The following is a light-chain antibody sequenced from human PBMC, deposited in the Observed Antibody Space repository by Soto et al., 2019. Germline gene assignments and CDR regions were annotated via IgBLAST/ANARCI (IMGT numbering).Light chain of an antibody. J-gene: IGKJ4*01. Sequence: ETVMTQSPATLSVSPGEGATLSCKATESINQNLAWYQQKPGQAPRLLIHGASYRATGIPDRFSGRGSGTECTLAISRLQSEDFAVYYCQQYNTWPLTLGGGTKVDIK. CDR1: ESINQN. CDR3: QQYNTWPLT. CDR2: GAS. V-gene: IGKV3-15*01.